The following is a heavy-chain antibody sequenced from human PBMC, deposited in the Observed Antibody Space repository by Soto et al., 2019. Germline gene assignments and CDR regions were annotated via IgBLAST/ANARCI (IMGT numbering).Heavy chain of an antibody. J-gene: IGHJ4*02. V-gene: IGHV3-23*01. CDR2: ISGSGGST. CDR1: GFTFSSYA. CDR3: AQTSDFWSGYTDY. D-gene: IGHD3-3*01. Sequence: LRLSCAASGFTFSSYAMSWVRQAPGKGLEWVSAISGSGGSTYYADSVKGRFTISRNNSKNTLYLQMNSLRTEDTAVYYCAQTSDFWSGYTDYWGQGTLVTVSS.